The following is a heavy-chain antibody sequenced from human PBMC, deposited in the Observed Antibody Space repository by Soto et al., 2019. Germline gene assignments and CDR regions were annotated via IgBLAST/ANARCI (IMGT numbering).Heavy chain of an antibody. CDR2: IYHSGST. CDR3: ARGGYSYGYVSYYYGMDV. V-gene: IGHV4-30-2*01. CDR1: GGSISSGGYS. Sequence: PSETLSLTCAVSGGSISSGGYSWSWIRQPPGKGLEWIGYIYHSGSTYYNPSLKSRVTISVDRSKNQFSLKLGSVTAADTAVYYCARGGYSYGYVSYYYGMDVWGQGTTVTVSS. D-gene: IGHD5-18*01. J-gene: IGHJ6*02.